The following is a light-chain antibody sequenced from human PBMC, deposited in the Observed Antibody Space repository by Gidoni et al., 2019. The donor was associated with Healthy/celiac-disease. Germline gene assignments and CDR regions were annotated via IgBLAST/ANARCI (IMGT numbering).Light chain of an antibody. J-gene: IGKJ2*01. CDR1: QSISSY. V-gene: IGKV1-39*01. CDR3: QQSYSTPRT. Sequence: DIPMNQSPSSLSASVGDRVTITCRASQSISSYLNWYQQKPGKAPKLLIYAASSLQSGVPSRFSGSGSGTDFTLTISSLQPEDFATYYCQQSYSTPRTFGQGTKLEIK. CDR2: AAS.